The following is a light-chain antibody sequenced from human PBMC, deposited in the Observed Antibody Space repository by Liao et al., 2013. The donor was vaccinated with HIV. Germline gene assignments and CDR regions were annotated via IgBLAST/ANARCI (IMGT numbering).Light chain of an antibody. CDR2: NDG. CDR3: QVWDNSSYHWV. Sequence: SYELTQPPSVSVAPGKTARITCGGNNIGRKSVHWYQQNPGQAPVLVIYNDGDRPSGIPERFSGSNSGNTATLTISGVEAGDEADYYCQVWDNSSYHWVFGGGTKLTVL. CDR1: NIGRKS. J-gene: IGLJ3*02. V-gene: IGLV3-21*01.